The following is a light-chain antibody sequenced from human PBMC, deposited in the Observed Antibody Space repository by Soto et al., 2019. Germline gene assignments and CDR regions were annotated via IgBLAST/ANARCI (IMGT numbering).Light chain of an antibody. CDR1: SSDVGGYNY. CDR3: SSYAGSSNV. Sequence: QSALTQPRSASGSRGQSVAISCTGTSSDVGGYNYVSWYQQHPGKAPKLMIYEVNKRPSRVPDRFSGSKSGNTASLTVSGLQAEDEADYYCSSYAGSSNVFGTGTKVTVL. V-gene: IGLV2-8*01. CDR2: EVN. J-gene: IGLJ1*01.